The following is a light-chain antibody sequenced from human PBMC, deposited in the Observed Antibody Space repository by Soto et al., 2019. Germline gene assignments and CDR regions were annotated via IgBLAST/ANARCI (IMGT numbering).Light chain of an antibody. Sequence: DIVMTQSPLSLPVTPGEPASISCRSSQSLLHSNGYNYLDWYLQKPGQSPQLLIYLGSNRASGVPDRFSRSGSGTDFTLKISRVEAEDFGVYYCMQALQTWTFGQGTKVEIK. CDR3: MQALQTWT. V-gene: IGKV2-28*01. J-gene: IGKJ1*01. CDR1: QSLLHSNGYNY. CDR2: LGS.